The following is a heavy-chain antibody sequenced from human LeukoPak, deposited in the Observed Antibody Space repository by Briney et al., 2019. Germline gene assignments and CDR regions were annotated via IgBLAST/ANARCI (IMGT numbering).Heavy chain of an antibody. J-gene: IGHJ4*02. CDR2: IYPGDSDT. CDR3: ARYIAAREMDFDG. Sequence: GEPLKISCKGSGYSFTSYWIGWVRHIPGKGLELMGIIYPGDSDTSYSPSSQGQVTITADKAISTAYLQWSSLKASDTAMDYCARYIAAREMDFDGWGQGTLVTASS. CDR1: GYSFTSYW. D-gene: IGHD6-6*01. V-gene: IGHV5-51*01.